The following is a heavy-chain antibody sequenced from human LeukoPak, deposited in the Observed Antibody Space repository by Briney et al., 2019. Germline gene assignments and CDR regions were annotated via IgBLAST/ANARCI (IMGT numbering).Heavy chain of an antibody. CDR1: GGSISSYY. D-gene: IGHD6-19*01. J-gene: IGHJ4*02. CDR2: IYYSGST. V-gene: IGHV4-59*01. CDR3: ARGIAVADYYFDY. Sequence: SGPTLVNPSETLSLTCTVSGGSISSYYWSWIRQPPGKGLEWSGDIYYSGSTNYNPSLKSRVTISGDTSKNQFSLKLSSVTAADTAVYYCARGIAVADYYFDYWGQGTLVTVSS.